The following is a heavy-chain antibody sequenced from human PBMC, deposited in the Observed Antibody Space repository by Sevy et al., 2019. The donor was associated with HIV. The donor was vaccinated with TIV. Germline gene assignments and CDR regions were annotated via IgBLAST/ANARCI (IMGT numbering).Heavy chain of an antibody. CDR3: AKIAASMGIAVAGTGYWYFDL. J-gene: IGHJ2*01. CDR2: ISYDGSNK. CDR1: GFTFSSYG. Sequence: GGSLRLSCAASGFTFSSYGMHWVRQAPGKGLEWVAVISYDGSNKYYADSVKGRFTISRDNSKNTLYLQMNSLRAEDTAVYYCAKIAASMGIAVAGTGYWYFDLWGRGTLVTVSS. D-gene: IGHD6-19*01. V-gene: IGHV3-30*18.